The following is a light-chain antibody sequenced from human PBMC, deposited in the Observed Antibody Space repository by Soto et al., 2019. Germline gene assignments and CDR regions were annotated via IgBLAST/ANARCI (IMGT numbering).Light chain of an antibody. CDR1: QSLLNSYGYSS. CDR3: MQALQTPLT. V-gene: IGKV2-28*01. Sequence: DIVMTQSPLSLPVTPGEPASISCRSSQSLLNSYGYSSLDWYLQKPGQSPQLLMYLGSIRASGVPDRFSGSGSGTDFTLQISRVEAEDVGVYYCMQALQTPLTFGGGTKVDIK. CDR2: LGS. J-gene: IGKJ4*01.